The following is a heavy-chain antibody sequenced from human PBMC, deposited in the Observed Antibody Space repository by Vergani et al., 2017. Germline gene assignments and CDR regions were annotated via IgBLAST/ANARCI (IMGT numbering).Heavy chain of an antibody. CDR1: GFTFSSYS. V-gene: IGHV3-21*01. J-gene: IGHJ3*02. CDR2: ISSSSSYI. CDR3: ARDLHYYDSTDDAFDI. D-gene: IGHD3-22*01. Sequence: EVQLVESGGGLVKPGGSLRLSCAASGFTFSSYSMNWVRQAPGKGLEWVSSISSSSSYIYYADSVKGRFTISRDNAKNSLYLQMNSLRAEDTAVYYCARDLHYYDSTDDAFDIWGQGTMVTVSS.